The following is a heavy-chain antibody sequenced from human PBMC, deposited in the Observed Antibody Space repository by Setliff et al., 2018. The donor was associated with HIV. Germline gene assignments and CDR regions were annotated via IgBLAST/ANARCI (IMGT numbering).Heavy chain of an antibody. CDR2: IYTSGNT. J-gene: IGHJ6*03. Sequence: PSETLSLTCTVSGGSISSDNYYWSWIRQPAGKGLGWIGRIYTSGNTKYNPSLKSRVTISVDTSKNQLSLKLSSVTAADTAVYYCARESGLQVRGAMYYYMDVWDTGTTVTVSS. D-gene: IGHD3-10*01. V-gene: IGHV4-61*02. CDR1: GGSISSDNYY. CDR3: ARESGLQVRGAMYYYMDV.